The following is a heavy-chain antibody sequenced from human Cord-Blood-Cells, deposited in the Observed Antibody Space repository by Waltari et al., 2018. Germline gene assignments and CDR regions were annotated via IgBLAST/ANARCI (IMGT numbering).Heavy chain of an antibody. CDR2: IYYSGST. Sequence: QLQLQESGPGLVKPSESLSLTCTVSGGSVSSGRYYWSWIRQPPGKGLEWIGYIYYSGSTNYNPSLKSRVTISVDTSKNQFSLKLSSVTAADTAVYYCARGSGDAFDIWGQGTMVTVSS. J-gene: IGHJ3*02. D-gene: IGHD7-27*01. CDR1: GGSVSSGRYY. V-gene: IGHV4-61*01. CDR3: ARGSGDAFDI.